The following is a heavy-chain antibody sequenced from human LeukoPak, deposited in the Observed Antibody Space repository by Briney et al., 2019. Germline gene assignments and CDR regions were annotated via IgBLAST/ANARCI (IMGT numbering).Heavy chain of an antibody. Sequence: NPSETLSLTCTVSGGSISSYYWSWIRQPPGKGLEWIGYIYYSGSTNYNPSLKSRVTISVDTSKNQFSLKLSSVTAADTAVYYCARIAAGWFDPWGQGTLVTVSS. V-gene: IGHV4-59*01. D-gene: IGHD6-13*01. J-gene: IGHJ5*02. CDR1: GGSISSYY. CDR2: IYYSGST. CDR3: ARIAAGWFDP.